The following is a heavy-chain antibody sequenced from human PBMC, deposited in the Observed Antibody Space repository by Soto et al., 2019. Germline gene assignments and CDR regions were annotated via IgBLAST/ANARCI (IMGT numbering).Heavy chain of an antibody. CDR1: GFTFSSYS. CDR2: ISSSSSYI. J-gene: IGHJ6*01. CDR3: ARDYCSSTSCYSDAYYYGMDV. Sequence: GGSLRLSCAASGFTFSSYSMNWVRQAPGKGLEWVSSISSSSSYIYYADSVKGRFTISRDNAKNSLYLQMNSLRAEDTAVYYCARDYCSSTSCYSDAYYYGMDVWGQGAAVTVSS. V-gene: IGHV3-21*01. D-gene: IGHD2-2*02.